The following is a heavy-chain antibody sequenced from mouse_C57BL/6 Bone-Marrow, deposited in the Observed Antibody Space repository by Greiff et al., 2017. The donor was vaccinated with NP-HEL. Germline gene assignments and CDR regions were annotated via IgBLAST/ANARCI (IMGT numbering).Heavy chain of an antibody. CDR2: IDPENGDT. V-gene: IGHV14-4*01. CDR3: TTFYYYGSSDY. Sequence: VQLQQSGAELVRPGASVKLSCTASGFNIKDDYMHWVKQRPEQGLEWIGWIDPENGDTEYASKFQGKATITADTSSNTAYLQLSSLTSEDTAVDYCTTFYYYGSSDYWGQGTTLTVSS. J-gene: IGHJ2*01. D-gene: IGHD1-1*01. CDR1: GFNIKDDY.